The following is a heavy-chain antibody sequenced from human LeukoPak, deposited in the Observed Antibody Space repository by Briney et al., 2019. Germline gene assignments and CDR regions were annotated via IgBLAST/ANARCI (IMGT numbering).Heavy chain of an antibody. CDR2: IYYSGST. V-gene: IGHV4-59*01. J-gene: IGHJ3*02. Sequence: PSETLSLTCTVSGGSISSYYWSWIRQPPGKGLEWIGYIYYSGSTNYNPSLKSRVTISVDTSKNQFSLKLSSVTAADTAVYYCARKTWSRAAFDIWGQGTMVTVSS. CDR1: GGSISSYY. D-gene: IGHD2-8*01. CDR3: ARKTWSRAAFDI.